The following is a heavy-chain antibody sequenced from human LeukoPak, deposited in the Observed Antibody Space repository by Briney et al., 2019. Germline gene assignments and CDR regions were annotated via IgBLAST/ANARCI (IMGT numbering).Heavy chain of an antibody. Sequence: ASVKVSCKASGYTFTSYGISWVRQAPGQGLEWMGWISAYNGNTNYAQKLQGRVTMTTDTSTSTAYMELRSLRSDDTAVYYCALLPEDDSSGSFDYWGQGTLVTVSS. CDR1: GYTFTSYG. J-gene: IGHJ4*02. CDR3: ALLPEDDSSGSFDY. D-gene: IGHD3-22*01. CDR2: ISAYNGNT. V-gene: IGHV1-18*01.